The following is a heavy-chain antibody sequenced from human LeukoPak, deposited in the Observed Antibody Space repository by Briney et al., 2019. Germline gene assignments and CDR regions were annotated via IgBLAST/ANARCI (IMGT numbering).Heavy chain of an antibody. CDR1: GFPFIDFS. Sequence: GGSLRLSCATSGFPFIDFSMTWVRQAPGKGLEWISTTNSGGSSTDYAESVKGRFTISRDNSKNTLYLQMSSLRVEDTAMYYCAKQSYARSLGEGGPGTLVTVSS. CDR3: AKQSYARSLGE. V-gene: IGHV3-23*01. D-gene: IGHD2-8*01. CDR2: TNSGGSST. J-gene: IGHJ4*02.